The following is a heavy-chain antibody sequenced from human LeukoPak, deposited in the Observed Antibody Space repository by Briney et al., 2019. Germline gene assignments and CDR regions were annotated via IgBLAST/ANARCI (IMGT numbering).Heavy chain of an antibody. J-gene: IGHJ4*02. D-gene: IGHD3-22*01. CDR2: INSNTGNP. CDR1: GYTFTNYA. V-gene: IGHV7-4-1*02. Sequence: ASVKVSCKASGYTFTNYAMNWVRQAPGQGLEWMGWINSNTGNPTYAQGFTGRFVFSLDTSVSTAYLQISSLKAEDTAVYYCARAFRSYDTNGYVYWGQGTLVTVSS. CDR3: ARAFRSYDTNGYVY.